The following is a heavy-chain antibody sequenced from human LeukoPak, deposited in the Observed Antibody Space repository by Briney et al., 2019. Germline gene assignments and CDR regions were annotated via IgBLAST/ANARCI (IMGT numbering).Heavy chain of an antibody. Sequence: SQTLSLTCAVSGGSISSGGYSWSWIRQPPGKGLEWIGYIYHSGSTYYNPSLKSRVTISVDRSKNQFSLKLSSVTAADTAVYYCARDRSTMVRGVIKVGYGMDVWGQGTTVTVSS. CDR3: ARDRSTMVRGVIKVGYGMDV. V-gene: IGHV4-30-2*01. D-gene: IGHD3-10*01. CDR1: GGSISSGGYS. CDR2: IYHSGST. J-gene: IGHJ6*02.